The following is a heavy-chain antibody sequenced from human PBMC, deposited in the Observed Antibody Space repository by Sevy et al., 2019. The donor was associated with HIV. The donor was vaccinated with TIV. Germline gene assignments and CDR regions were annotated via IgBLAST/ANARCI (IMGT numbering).Heavy chain of an antibody. V-gene: IGHV3-64*02. CDR2: ISSNGGST. J-gene: IGHJ4*02. CDR1: GFSFSSYA. D-gene: IGHD5-18*01. Sequence: GGSLRLSCAASGFSFSSYALHWVRQAPGKGLEYVSAISSNGGSTYYADSVKGRFTISRDNSKNTLYLQMGSLRAEDMAVYYCAREGVGAYSYSLDYWGQGTLVTVSS. CDR3: AREGVGAYSYSLDY.